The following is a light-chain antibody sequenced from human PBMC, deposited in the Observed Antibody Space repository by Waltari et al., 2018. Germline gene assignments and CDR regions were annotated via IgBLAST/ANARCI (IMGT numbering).Light chain of an antibody. CDR1: SSDVGGYNS. J-gene: IGLJ2*01. CDR2: YVS. CDR3: CSFAAGNTVI. V-gene: IGLV2-11*01. Sequence: QSALTQPRSVSGSPGQSVTISCTGTSSDVGGYNSVSWYQQDPGKAPQLLIFYVSERPSGFSDRVSGSKSGNTASLTISGLQAEDEADYHCCSFAAGNTVIFGGGTKLTVV.